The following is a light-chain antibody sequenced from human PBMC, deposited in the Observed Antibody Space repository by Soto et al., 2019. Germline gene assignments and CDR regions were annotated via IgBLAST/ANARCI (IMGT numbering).Light chain of an antibody. CDR3: SSCAGSNNPYV. Sequence: QSALTQPPSASGSPGQSVTISCTGTSSDVGGCKFVSWYQQYPGKAPKLIIYEVSKRPSGVPDRFSGSKSGNTASLTVSGLRAEDEADHYCSSCAGSNNPYVFGTGTKLTVL. CDR2: EVS. J-gene: IGLJ1*01. V-gene: IGLV2-8*01. CDR1: SSDVGGCKF.